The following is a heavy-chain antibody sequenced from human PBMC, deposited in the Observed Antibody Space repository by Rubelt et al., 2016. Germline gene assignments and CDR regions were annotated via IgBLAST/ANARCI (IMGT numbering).Heavy chain of an antibody. V-gene: IGHV4-34*01. Sequence: GEIYHSGSTNYNSSLKSRVTISVDTSKNQFSLKLTSVTAADTAVYYCAGYFYDTTGRENYGMDVWGQGTTVTVSS. D-gene: IGHD3-22*01. J-gene: IGHJ6*02. CDR3: AGYFYDTTGRENYGMDV. CDR2: IYHSGST.